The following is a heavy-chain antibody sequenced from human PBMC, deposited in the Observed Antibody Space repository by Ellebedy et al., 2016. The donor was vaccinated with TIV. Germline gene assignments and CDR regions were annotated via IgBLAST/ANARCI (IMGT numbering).Heavy chain of an antibody. Sequence: AASVKVSCKASGYTFTSYGIGWARQDPGQGLEWMGWISVYNGNTKYEQKLQGRVTMTTDTSTSTAYMELRSLRSDDTAVYYCARDPRGTTVVLPFDPWGQGTLVTVSS. J-gene: IGHJ5*02. V-gene: IGHV1-18*01. CDR1: GYTFTSYG. CDR2: ISVYNGNT. CDR3: ARDPRGTTVVLPFDP. D-gene: IGHD4-23*01.